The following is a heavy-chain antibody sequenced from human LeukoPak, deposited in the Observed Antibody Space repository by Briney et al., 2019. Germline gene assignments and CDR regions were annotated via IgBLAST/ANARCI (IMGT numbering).Heavy chain of an antibody. CDR2: INPNSGGT. V-gene: IGHV1-2*02. J-gene: IGHJ4*02. D-gene: IGHD3-22*01. CDR1: GYTFTGYY. CDR3: AYGGDSSGFGPFDY. Sequence: VASVKVSCKASGYTFTGYYMHWVRQAPGQGLEWMGWINPNSGGTNYAQKFQGRVTMTRDTSISTAYMELSRLRSDDTAVYYCAYGGDSSGFGPFDYWGQGTLVTVSS.